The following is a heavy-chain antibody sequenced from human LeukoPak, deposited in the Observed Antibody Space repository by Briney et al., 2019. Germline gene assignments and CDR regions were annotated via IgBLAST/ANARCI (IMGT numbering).Heavy chain of an antibody. CDR2: ITGSGDST. CDR1: GFTFSNYA. D-gene: IGHD2-2*01. J-gene: IGHJ6*02. CDR3: AGNRHTSRPPYGMDV. V-gene: IGHV3-23*01. Sequence: GGSLRLSCVASGFTFSNYAMGWVRQAPGKGLEWVSAITGSGDSTYYADSVTGRFTISRDNSKNTLYLQMSYLRDEDTAVYSCAGNRHTSRPPYGMDVWGQGTTVTVSS.